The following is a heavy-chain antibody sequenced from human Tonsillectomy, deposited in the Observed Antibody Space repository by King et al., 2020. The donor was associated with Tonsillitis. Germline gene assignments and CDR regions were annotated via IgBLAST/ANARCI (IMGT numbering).Heavy chain of an antibody. CDR1: GFAFYNNA. D-gene: IGHD6-13*01. CDR2: ISGSGDTT. V-gene: IGHV3-23*04. CDR3: VKEASAAVDYYYYGMDG. J-gene: IGHJ6*02. Sequence: VQLVESGGDLVPPGGSLRLSCSASGFAFYNNAMSWVRQAPGKGLEWVSTISGSGDTTYYPGSVQGRFSISRDNPKNTLYLQMNSLRAEDTAVYYCVKEASAAVDYYYYGMDGWGQGTTVTVSS.